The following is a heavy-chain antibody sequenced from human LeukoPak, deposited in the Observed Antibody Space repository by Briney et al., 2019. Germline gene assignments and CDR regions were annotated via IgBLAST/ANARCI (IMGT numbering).Heavy chain of an antibody. D-gene: IGHD5-12*01. CDR3: ARARRVLATVPHAFDI. CDR2: INPNSGGT. CDR1: GGTFSSYA. J-gene: IGHJ3*02. Sequence: GSSVKVSCKASGGTFSSYAISWVRQAPGQGLEWMGWINPNSGGTNYAQKFQGWVTMTRDTSISTAYMELSRLRSDDTAVYYCARARRVLATVPHAFDIWGQGTMVTVSS. V-gene: IGHV1-2*04.